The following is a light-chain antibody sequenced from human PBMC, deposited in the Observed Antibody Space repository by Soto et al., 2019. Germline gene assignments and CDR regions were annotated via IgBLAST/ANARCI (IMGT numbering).Light chain of an antibody. CDR3: QQFITSPWT. CDR2: QAS. J-gene: IGKJ1*01. V-gene: IGKV1-5*03. CDR1: HSISSE. Sequence: DIPMTQSPSTLSASVGDRVTITCRASHSISSELAWYQQKLGKAPKLLIYQASTLETGLPSRFSGRGSGTEFTLTITSLQPDDFATYYCQQFITSPWTFGQGTKVEIK.